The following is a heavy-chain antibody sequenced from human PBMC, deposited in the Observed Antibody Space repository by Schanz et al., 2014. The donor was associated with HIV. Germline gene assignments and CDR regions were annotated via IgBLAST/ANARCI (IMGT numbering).Heavy chain of an antibody. D-gene: IGHD6-6*01. Sequence: QLVQSGPEVKKPGASVKVSCKASGYTFTGYYMHWVRQAPGQGLEWMGIINPSGGSTSYAQKFQGRVTMTRDTSTSTVYMQLSSLRSEDTAVYYCARSETIAARPVWYFDLWGRGTLVTVSS. CDR2: INPSGGST. J-gene: IGHJ2*01. CDR3: ARSETIAARPVWYFDL. CDR1: GYTFTGYY. V-gene: IGHV1-46*01.